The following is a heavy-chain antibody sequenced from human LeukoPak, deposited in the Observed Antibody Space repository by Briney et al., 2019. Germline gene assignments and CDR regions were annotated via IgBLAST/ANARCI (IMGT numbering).Heavy chain of an antibody. CDR1: GGSISSSSYH. J-gene: IGHJ4*02. D-gene: IGHD4-17*01. CDR2: IYYSGST. CDR3: ARARTTVTTSYFDY. Sequence: SETLSLTCTVSGGSISSSSYHWGWIRQPPGKGLEWIGSIYYSGSTYYNPSLKSRVTISVDTSKNQFSLKLSSVTAADTAVYYCARARTTVTTSYFDYWGQGTLVTVSS. V-gene: IGHV4-39*07.